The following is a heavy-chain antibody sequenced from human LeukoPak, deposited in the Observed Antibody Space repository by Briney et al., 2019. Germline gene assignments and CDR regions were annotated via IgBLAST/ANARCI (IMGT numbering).Heavy chain of an antibody. J-gene: IGHJ3*02. CDR2: VNGGKGNT. V-gene: IGHV1-3*01. CDR1: GYTFTNFA. D-gene: IGHD6-13*01. Sequence: ASVKVSCKASGYTFTNFAMHWVRQAPGQRLEWMGRVNGGKGNTKFSQKFQGRINLTRDTSATTAYMELSSLTSDDTAVYYCARDTYSSSWPRAFDIWGQGTMVTVSS. CDR3: ARDTYSSSWPRAFDI.